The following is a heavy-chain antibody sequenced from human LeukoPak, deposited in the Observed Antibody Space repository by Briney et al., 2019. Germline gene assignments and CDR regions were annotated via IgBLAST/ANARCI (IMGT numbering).Heavy chain of an antibody. Sequence: GGSLRLSCAASGFTFSSYAMSWVRQAPGKGLEWVSAISGSGGSTYYADSVTGRFTISRDNSKNTLYLQMNSLRAEDTAVYYCAKDPVYSYDSHYWGQGTLVTVSS. D-gene: IGHD3-22*01. V-gene: IGHV3-23*01. CDR2: ISGSGGST. CDR3: AKDPVYSYDSHY. J-gene: IGHJ4*02. CDR1: GFTFSSYA.